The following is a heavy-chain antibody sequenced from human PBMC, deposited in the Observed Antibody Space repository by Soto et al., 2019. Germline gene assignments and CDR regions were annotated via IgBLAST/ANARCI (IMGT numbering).Heavy chain of an antibody. Sequence: QVQLVESGGGVVQPGRSLRLSCAASGFTFSSYAMHWVRQAPGKGLEWVAVIWYDGSNKYYADSVKGRFTISRDNSKNTLYLQMNSLRAEDTAVYYCARVDGYSYGYYYYGMDVWGQGTTVTVSS. D-gene: IGHD5-18*01. CDR1: GFTFSSYA. CDR2: IWYDGSNK. CDR3: ARVDGYSYGYYYYGMDV. J-gene: IGHJ6*02. V-gene: IGHV3-33*08.